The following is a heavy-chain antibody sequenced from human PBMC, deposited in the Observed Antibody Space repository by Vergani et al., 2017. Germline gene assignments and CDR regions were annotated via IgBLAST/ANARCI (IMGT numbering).Heavy chain of an antibody. V-gene: IGHV4-4*03. D-gene: IGHD3-10*01. J-gene: IGHJ4*02. CDR3: ARDERSGYYGSGSSA. CDR2: IYHSGST. CDR1: GGSLSSSNW. Sequence: QVQLQESGPGLVKPPGTLSLTCAVSGGSLSSSNWWSWVRQPPGKGLEWIGEIYHSGSTNYNPSLKSRVTISVDKSKNQFSLKLSSVTAADTAVYYCARDERSGYYGSGSSAWGQGTLVTVSS.